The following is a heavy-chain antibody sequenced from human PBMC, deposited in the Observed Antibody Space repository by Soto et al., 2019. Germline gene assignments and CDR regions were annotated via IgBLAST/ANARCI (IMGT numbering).Heavy chain of an antibody. J-gene: IGHJ4*02. CDR3: ARGASPYSYFDY. CDR1: GGSISSYY. Sequence: QVQLQESGPGLVKPSETLSLTCTVSGGSISSYYWSWIRQPPGKGLEWIGYIYYSGSTNYNPSLKRRVTISVGTSKNQFPLKLSSVTAADTAVYYCARGASPYSYFDYWGQGPLVTVSS. CDR2: IYYSGST. D-gene: IGHD1-26*01. V-gene: IGHV4-59*01.